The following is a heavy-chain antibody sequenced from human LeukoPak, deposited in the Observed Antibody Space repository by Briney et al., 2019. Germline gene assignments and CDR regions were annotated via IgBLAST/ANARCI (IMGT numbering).Heavy chain of an antibody. CDR3: AKERDAGFDP. J-gene: IGHJ5*02. CDR1: RFSFSTYG. CDR2: IWFDGSTK. Sequence: GGSLRLSCVTSRFSFSTYGMHWVRQAPGRGPEWVAVIWFDGSTKYYADSVKGRFTISRDNSKNTLYLEMNSLRAEDTAVYYCAKERDAGFDPWGQGTLVTVSS. V-gene: IGHV3-33*06.